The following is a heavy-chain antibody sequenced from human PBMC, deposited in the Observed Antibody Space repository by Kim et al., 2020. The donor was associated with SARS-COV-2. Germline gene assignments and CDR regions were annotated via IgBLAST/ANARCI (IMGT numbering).Heavy chain of an antibody. D-gene: IGHD3-10*01. CDR1: GFTFSSYE. J-gene: IGHJ4*02. Sequence: GGSLRLSCAASGFTFSSYEMNWVRQAPGKGLEWVSYISSSGSTIYYADSVKGRFTISRDNAKNSLYLQMNSLRAEDTAVYYCARLGGGWMVRGALPDYWGQGTLVTDSS. CDR3: ARLGGGWMVRGALPDY. CDR2: ISSSGSTI. V-gene: IGHV3-48*03.